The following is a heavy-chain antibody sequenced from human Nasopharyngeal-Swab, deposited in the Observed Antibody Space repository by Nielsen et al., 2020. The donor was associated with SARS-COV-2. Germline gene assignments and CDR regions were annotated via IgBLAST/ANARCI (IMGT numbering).Heavy chain of an antibody. CDR1: GYTFTRYY. V-gene: IGHV1-46*01. CDR3: ARDIVVVPAARGSWFDP. D-gene: IGHD2-2*01. J-gene: IGHJ5*02. Sequence: ASVKVSCKASGYTFTRYYMHWVRQATGQGLEWMGIINPSGGSTSYAQKFQGRVTMTRDTSTSTVYMELSSPRSEDTAVYYCARDIVVVPAARGSWFDPWGQGTLVTVSS. CDR2: INPSGGST.